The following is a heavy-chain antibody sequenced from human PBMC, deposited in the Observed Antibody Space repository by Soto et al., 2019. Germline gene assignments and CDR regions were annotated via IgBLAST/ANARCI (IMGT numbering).Heavy chain of an antibody. V-gene: IGHV4-59*01. CDR1: GDSINNYY. CDR2: IYDSGST. Sequence: PSETLSLTCTVSGDSINNYYWTWIRQPPGKGLEWIGYIYDSGSTSYDPSLKSRLTISVDTSKNQFSLKLKSVTAVDTAVYYCARGTKYYYQGMDVWGQGTTVTVSS. CDR3: ARGTKYYYQGMDV. J-gene: IGHJ6*02.